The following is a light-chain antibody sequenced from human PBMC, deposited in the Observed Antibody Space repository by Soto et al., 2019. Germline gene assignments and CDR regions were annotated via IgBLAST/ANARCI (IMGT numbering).Light chain of an antibody. V-gene: IGKV3-15*01. CDR2: GAS. J-gene: IGKJ1*01. CDR1: QSVRSN. Sequence: EIVMTQSPATLSVSPGERATLSCRASQSVRSNLAWYQQKPGQAPRLLIYGASTRATGVPVRFSGSGSGTEFTLTISSLQSEDFAVYYCQQCDSWPRTFGHGTKVDIK. CDR3: QQCDSWPRT.